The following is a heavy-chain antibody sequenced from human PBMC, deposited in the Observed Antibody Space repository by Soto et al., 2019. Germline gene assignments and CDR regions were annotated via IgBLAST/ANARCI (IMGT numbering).Heavy chain of an antibody. D-gene: IGHD3-22*01. CDR2: IIPIFGTA. CDR3: ARDVSGYYDSSGYQYQN. V-gene: IGHV1-69*13. Sequence: GASVKVSCKASGGTFSSYAISWVRQAPGQGLEWMGGIIPIFGTANYAQKFQGRVTITADESTSTAYMELSSLRSEDTAVYYCARDVSGYYDSSGYQYQNWGQGTLVTVSS. CDR1: GGTFSSYA. J-gene: IGHJ4*02.